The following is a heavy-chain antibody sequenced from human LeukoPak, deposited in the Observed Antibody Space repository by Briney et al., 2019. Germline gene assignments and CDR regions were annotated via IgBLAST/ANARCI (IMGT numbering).Heavy chain of an antibody. Sequence: ASVKVSCKASGGTFSSYAISWVRQAPGQGLEWMGGIIPIFGTANYAQKFQGRVTITVDESTSTAYMELSSLRSEDTAVYYCARGPRLLNWFDPWGQGTLVTVSS. CDR2: IIPIFGTA. CDR1: GGTFSSYA. V-gene: IGHV1-69*13. CDR3: ARGPRLLNWFDP. J-gene: IGHJ5*02. D-gene: IGHD2-15*01.